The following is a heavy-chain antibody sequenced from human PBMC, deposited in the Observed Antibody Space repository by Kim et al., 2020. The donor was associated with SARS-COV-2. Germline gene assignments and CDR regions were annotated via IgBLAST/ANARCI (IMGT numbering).Heavy chain of an antibody. J-gene: IGHJ5*02. CDR2: IIPIFGTA. CDR3: ARDTESPLYYYDSSGYPYNWFDP. V-gene: IGHV1-69*13. Sequence: SVKVSCKASGGTFSSYAISWVRQAPGQGLEWMGGIIPIFGTANYAQKFQGRVTITADESTSTAYMELSSLRSEDTAVYYCARDTESPLYYYDSSGYPYNWFDPWGQGTLVTVSS. CDR1: GGTFSSYA. D-gene: IGHD3-22*01.